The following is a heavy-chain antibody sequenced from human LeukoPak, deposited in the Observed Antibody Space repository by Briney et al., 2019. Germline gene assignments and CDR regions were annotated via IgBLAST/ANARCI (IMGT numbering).Heavy chain of an antibody. CDR1: GYSFTSSW. Sequence: PGESLKISCQASGYSFTSSWIGWARQMPGKGLEWMAIINPGDSDTRYSPPFQGQVTISADKSISTVYLQWGSLKASDTAMYYCARHYYGSGSYSYYFDYWGQGTLVTVSS. CDR2: INPGDSDT. D-gene: IGHD3-10*01. J-gene: IGHJ4*02. CDR3: ARHYYGSGSYSYYFDY. V-gene: IGHV5-51*01.